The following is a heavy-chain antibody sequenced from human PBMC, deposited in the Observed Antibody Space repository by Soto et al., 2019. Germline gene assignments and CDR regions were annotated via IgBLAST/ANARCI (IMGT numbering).Heavy chain of an antibody. J-gene: IGHJ6*02. V-gene: IGHV4-34*09. CDR2: IYYSGST. CDR1: GGSFSGYI. Sequence: KPSETLSLTCDVYGGSFSGYIWTWIRQTPGKGLQWIGYIYYSGSTYYNPSLKSRVTISVDTSKNQFSLKLSSVTAADTAVYYCARGGRRSPGMDVWGQGTTVTVSS. CDR3: ARGGRRSPGMDV.